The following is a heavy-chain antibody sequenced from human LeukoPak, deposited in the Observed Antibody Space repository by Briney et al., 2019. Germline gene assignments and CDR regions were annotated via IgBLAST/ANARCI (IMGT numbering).Heavy chain of an antibody. Sequence: ASVTVSFTASGYTFTSYGISWVRQAPGQGLEWMGWISAYNGNTNYAQKLQGRVTITTDTYTSTAYMELRSLRSDDTAVYYCASGLWFGELLAWFDPWGQGTLVTVSS. CDR3: ASGLWFGELLAWFDP. J-gene: IGHJ5*02. CDR2: ISAYNGNT. D-gene: IGHD3-10*01. V-gene: IGHV1-18*01. CDR1: GYTFTSYG.